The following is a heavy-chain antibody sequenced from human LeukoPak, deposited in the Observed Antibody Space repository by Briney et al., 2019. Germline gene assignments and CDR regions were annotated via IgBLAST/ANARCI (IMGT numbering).Heavy chain of an antibody. V-gene: IGHV4-4*07. CDR2: IYTSGST. CDR3: ARDCCSSTSPKYYYYMDV. Sequence: SETLSLTCTVSGGSISSYYWSWIRQPAGKGLEWIGRIYTSGSTNYSPSLKSRVTMSVDTSKNQFSLKLSSVTAADTAVYYCARDCCSSTSPKYYYYMDVWGKGTTVTVSS. CDR1: GGSISSYY. J-gene: IGHJ6*03. D-gene: IGHD2-2*01.